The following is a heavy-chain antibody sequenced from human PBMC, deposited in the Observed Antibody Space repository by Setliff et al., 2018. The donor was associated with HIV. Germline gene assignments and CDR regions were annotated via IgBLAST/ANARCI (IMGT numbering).Heavy chain of an antibody. V-gene: IGHV3-49*03. CDR3: TRPRSGYLFDY. Sequence: PGGSLRLSCAASGFTYRTFSMSWFRQAPGKGLEWVGFIRSKAYGGTTEYAASVKGRFTISRDDSKSIAYLQMNSLKTEDTAVYYCTRPRSGYLFDYWGQGTLVTVSS. CDR1: GFTYRTFS. CDR2: IRSKAYGGTT. D-gene: IGHD3-3*01. J-gene: IGHJ4*02.